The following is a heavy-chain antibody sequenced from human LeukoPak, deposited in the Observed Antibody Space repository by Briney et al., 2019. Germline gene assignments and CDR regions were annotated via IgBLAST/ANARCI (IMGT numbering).Heavy chain of an antibody. CDR2: ISSSSTI. CDR3: ARDVPGIAAAFDY. D-gene: IGHD6-25*01. CDR1: GFTFSSYS. Sequence: PGRSLRLSCAASGFTFSSYSMNWVRQAPGKGLEWVSYISSSSTIYYADSVKGRFTISRDNAKNSLYLQMNSLRAEDTAVYYCARDVPGIAAAFDYWGQGTLVTVSS. V-gene: IGHV3-48*04. J-gene: IGHJ4*02.